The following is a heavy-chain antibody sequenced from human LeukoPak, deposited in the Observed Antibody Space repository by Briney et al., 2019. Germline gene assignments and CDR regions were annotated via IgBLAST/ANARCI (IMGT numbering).Heavy chain of an antibody. CDR1: GGSIGFYF. J-gene: IGHJ5*02. Sequence: SETLSLTCTVSGGSIGFYFWSWIRQPPGKGLEWIGYIYYTGSTNYNPSLKSRVTISLDKSKNHFSLKLSSVTAADTAVYYCARHYSRSWDWFDPWGQGTLVIVSP. D-gene: IGHD6-13*01. V-gene: IGHV4-59*01. CDR3: ARHYSRSWDWFDP. CDR2: IYYTGST.